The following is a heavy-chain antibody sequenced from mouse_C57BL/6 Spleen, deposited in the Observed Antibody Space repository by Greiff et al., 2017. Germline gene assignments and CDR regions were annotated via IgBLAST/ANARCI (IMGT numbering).Heavy chain of an antibody. Sequence: VQLQQSGPELVKPGASVKISCKASGYTFTDYYMNWVKQSHGKSLEWIGDINPNNGGTSYNQKFKGKATLTVDKSSSTAYMELRSLTSEDSAVYYCARPGLHWYFDVWGTGTTVTVSS. CDR3: ARPGLHWYFDV. CDR1: GYTFTDYY. V-gene: IGHV1-26*01. D-gene: IGHD2-4*01. CDR2: INPNNGGT. J-gene: IGHJ1*03.